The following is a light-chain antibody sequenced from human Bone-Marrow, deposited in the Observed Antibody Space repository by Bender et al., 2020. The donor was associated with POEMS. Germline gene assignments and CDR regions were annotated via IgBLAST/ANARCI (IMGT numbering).Light chain of an antibody. CDR2: DVS. J-gene: IGLJ1*01. CDR3: CSYAVGRSYV. V-gene: IGLV2-14*03. CDR1: SRDVGGYNY. Sequence: QSALTQPASVSGSPGQSITISCTGTSRDVGGYNYCSWEQQHPGKVPKVIIYDVSNRPSGVSNRFSGSKSGNTASLTISGLQADDEAEYYCCSYAVGRSYVFGTGTKVTVL.